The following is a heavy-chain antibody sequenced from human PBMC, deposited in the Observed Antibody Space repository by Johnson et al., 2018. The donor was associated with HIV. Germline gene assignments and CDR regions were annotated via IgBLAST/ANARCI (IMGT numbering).Heavy chain of an antibody. Sequence: QVQLLESGGGLVKPGGSLRLSCVASGFIFSDYYMSWIRQAPGKGLEWVSYISFSDSTIYSADSVQGRFTISRDNAKNSLYLQMNSLRAEDTAVYYCVRSKDCSGGSCPDGFDIWGQGTMAIVS. V-gene: IGHV3-11*04. CDR1: GFIFSDYY. J-gene: IGHJ3*02. CDR2: ISFSDSTI. D-gene: IGHD2-15*01. CDR3: VRSKDCSGGSCPDGFDI.